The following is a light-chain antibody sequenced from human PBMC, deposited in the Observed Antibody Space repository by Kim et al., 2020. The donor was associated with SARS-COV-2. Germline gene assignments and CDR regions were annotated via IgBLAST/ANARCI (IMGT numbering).Light chain of an antibody. CDR1: SSDVGSYNL. Sequence: QSALTQPASVSGSPGQSITISCTGTSSDVGSYNLVSWYQQHPGKAPKLMIYEVSKRPSGVSNRFSGSKSGNTASLTISGLQAEDEADYYCSSYAGSGLGVFGGGTQLTVL. V-gene: IGLV2-23*02. CDR3: SSYAGSGLGV. CDR2: EVS. J-gene: IGLJ3*02.